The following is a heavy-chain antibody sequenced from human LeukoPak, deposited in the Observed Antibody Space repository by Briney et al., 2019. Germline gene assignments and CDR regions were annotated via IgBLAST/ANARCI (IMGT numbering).Heavy chain of an antibody. V-gene: IGHV3-23*01. CDR1: GFTVTTLA. CDR3: AKGPTDSCWEKLHD. J-gene: IGHJ4*02. CDR2: IGESDGRT. Sequence: GGSLRLSCAASGFTVTTLAMTWVRQAPGKGLEWGSVIGESDGRTYYADSVKGRFTISRDESKNTLYLQMNSLRAEDTAVYYCAKGPTDSCWEKLHDWGQGTLVTVSS. D-gene: IGHD1-26*01.